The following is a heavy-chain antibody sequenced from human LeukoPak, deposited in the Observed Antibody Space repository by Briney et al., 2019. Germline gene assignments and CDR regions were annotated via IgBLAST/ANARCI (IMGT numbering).Heavy chain of an antibody. J-gene: IGHJ4*02. D-gene: IGHD3-22*01. CDR3: ARGPPFLRTYYYDSSGYYYFDY. CDR1: GGSISSGGYY. Sequence: SQTLSLTGTVSGGSISSGGYYWSWIRQHPGKGLEWIGYIYYSGSTYYNPSLKSRVTISVDTSKNQFSLKLSSVTAADTAVYYCARGPPFLRTYYYDSSGYYYFDYWGQGTLVTVSS. CDR2: IYYSGST. V-gene: IGHV4-31*03.